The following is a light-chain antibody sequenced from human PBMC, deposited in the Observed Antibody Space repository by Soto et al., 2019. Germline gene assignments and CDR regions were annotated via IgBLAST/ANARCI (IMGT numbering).Light chain of an antibody. CDR1: MRDVGAYNL. V-gene: IGLV2-14*01. Sequence: QSALTQPASVSGSAGQSITISCSGTMRDVGAYNLVSWYQQHPGTAPKLIIYEVRNRPSGISSRFSGARSGNTASLTICGLQCEGEGEYYWSGYTARSALGFGGGTELTVL. J-gene: IGLJ3*02. CDR2: EVR. CDR3: SGYTARSALG.